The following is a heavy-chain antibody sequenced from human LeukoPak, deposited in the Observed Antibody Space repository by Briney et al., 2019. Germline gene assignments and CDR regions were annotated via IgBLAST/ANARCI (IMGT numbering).Heavy chain of an antibody. Sequence: GASVKVSCKASGYTFTTYDINWVRQAPGQGLEWMGWMNPNSGNTGYAQKFHGRVTFTRITSINTAYMELSSLRSHDTAVYYCARGRSVKREPYYYYYMDVWGKGTTVTVSS. CDR2: MNPNSGNT. V-gene: IGHV1-8*03. CDR3: ARGRSVKREPYYYYYMDV. D-gene: IGHD1-14*01. CDR1: GYTFTTYD. J-gene: IGHJ6*03.